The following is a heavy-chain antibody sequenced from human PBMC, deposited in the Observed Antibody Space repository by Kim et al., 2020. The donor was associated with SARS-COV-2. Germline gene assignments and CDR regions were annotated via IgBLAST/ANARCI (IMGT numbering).Heavy chain of an antibody. CDR3: ARDTPGHIWFGKKI. D-gene: IGHD3-10*01. CDR2: IKQDGSEK. V-gene: IGHV3-7*03. Sequence: GGSLRLSCAASGFTFSSYWMSWVRQAPGKGLEWVANIKQDGSEKYYVDSVKGRFTISRDNAKNSLYLQMNSLRAEDTAVYYCARDTPGHIWFGKKIGGQGTLVTVSS. J-gene: IGHJ4*02. CDR1: GFTFSSYW.